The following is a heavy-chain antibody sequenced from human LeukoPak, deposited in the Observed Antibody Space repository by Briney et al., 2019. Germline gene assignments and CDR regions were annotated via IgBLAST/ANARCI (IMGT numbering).Heavy chain of an antibody. CDR3: ARHSCSSWDRAFDI. V-gene: IGHV4-59*08. D-gene: IGHD6-13*01. CDR1: GRSLNSYH. Sequence: TLSLTCTVAGRSLNSYHWRWIRHPPGKVLEWVVYTYYGGSTNYNPSLRSGLTIPVDTSKNHFSLKLSSGTAAHTAVYYCARHSCSSWDRAFDIWGQGTMVTVSS. CDR2: TYYGGST. J-gene: IGHJ3*02.